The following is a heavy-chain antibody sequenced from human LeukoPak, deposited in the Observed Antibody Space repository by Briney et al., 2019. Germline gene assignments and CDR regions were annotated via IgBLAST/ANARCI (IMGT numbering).Heavy chain of an antibody. Sequence: SVEVSCKASGGTFSSYAISWVRQAPGQGLEWMGGIIPIFGTANYAQKFQGRVTITADKSTSTAYMELSSLRSEDTAVYYCARGAGYCSGGSCARFDYWGQGTLVTVSS. CDR2: IIPIFGTA. V-gene: IGHV1-69*06. J-gene: IGHJ4*02. D-gene: IGHD2-15*01. CDR1: GGTFSSYA. CDR3: ARGAGYCSGGSCARFDY.